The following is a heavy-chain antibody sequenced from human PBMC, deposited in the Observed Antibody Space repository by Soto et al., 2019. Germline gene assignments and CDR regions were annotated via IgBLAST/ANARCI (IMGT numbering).Heavy chain of an antibody. J-gene: IGHJ6*02. CDR2: IIPIFGTA. CDR3: ARDQEGQLWLPGYGMDV. D-gene: IGHD5-18*01. CDR1: GGTFSSYA. Sequence: ASVKVSCKASGGTFSSYAISWVRQAPGQGLEWMGGIIPIFGTANYVQKFQGRVTITADESTSTAYMELSSLRSEDTAVYYCARDQEGQLWLPGYGMDVWGQGTTVTVSS. V-gene: IGHV1-69*13.